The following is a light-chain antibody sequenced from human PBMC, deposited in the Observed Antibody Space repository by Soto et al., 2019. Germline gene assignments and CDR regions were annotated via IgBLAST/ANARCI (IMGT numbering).Light chain of an antibody. V-gene: IGLV4-69*01. Sequence: QLVLTQSPSASASLGASVKLTCTLSSGHSSYAIAWHQQQPEKVPRYLMKLNSDGSHTKGDGIPDRFSGSSSGAERYLTISSLQSEDEADYYCQTWGTGIQVFGGGTKLTVL. CDR3: QTWGTGIQV. J-gene: IGLJ2*01. CDR2: LNSDGSH. CDR1: SGHSSYA.